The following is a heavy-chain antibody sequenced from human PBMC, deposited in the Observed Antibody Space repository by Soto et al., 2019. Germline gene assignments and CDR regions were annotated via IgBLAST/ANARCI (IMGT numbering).Heavy chain of an antibody. CDR1: AGSITGDSYY. J-gene: IGHJ4*02. D-gene: IGHD2-21*02. V-gene: IGHV4-61*01. CDR2: ISYNGRT. Sequence: PSETLSLTCNVSAGSITGDSYYWTWIRQPPGKGLEWLGYISYNGRTNYNPSLKSRVTISVDTSRKQFFLRLTSVTAADTAIYYCARDPCGSDCYSGLDYWGQRSLVTVS. CDR3: ARDPCGSDCYSGLDY.